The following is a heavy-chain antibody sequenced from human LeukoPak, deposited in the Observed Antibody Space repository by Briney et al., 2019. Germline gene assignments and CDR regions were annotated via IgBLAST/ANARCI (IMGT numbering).Heavy chain of an antibody. J-gene: IGHJ5*02. CDR1: GGSISSYY. CDR2: IYYSGST. D-gene: IGHD3-9*01. CDR3: ARAGPHYDILTGYPNWFDP. V-gene: IGHV4-59*01. Sequence: SETLSLTCTVSGGSISSYYWSWIRQPPGKGLEWIGYIYYSGSTNYKPSLKSRVTISVDTSKNQFSLKLSSVTAADTAVYYCARAGPHYDILTGYPNWFDPWGQGTLVTVSS.